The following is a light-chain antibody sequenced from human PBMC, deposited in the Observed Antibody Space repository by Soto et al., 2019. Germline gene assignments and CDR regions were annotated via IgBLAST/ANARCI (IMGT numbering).Light chain of an antibody. Sequence: EIVMTQSPATLSVSPEERATLSCRASQSVSSNLAWYQQKPGQAPRLLIYGASTRATGIPARFSGSVSGTEFTLTISSLQSEDFAVYYCQQYNNWPGTFGQGTKVEIK. CDR2: GAS. CDR3: QQYNNWPGT. CDR1: QSVSSN. J-gene: IGKJ1*01. V-gene: IGKV3-15*01.